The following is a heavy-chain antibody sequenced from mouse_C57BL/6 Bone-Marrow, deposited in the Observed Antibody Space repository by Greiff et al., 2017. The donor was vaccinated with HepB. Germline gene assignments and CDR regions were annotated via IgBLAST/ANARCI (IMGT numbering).Heavy chain of an antibody. CDR2: IWSGGST. V-gene: IGHV2-2*01. CDR3: ARNGRLHWYFDV. CDR1: GFSLTSYG. Sequence: VKLQQSGPGLVQPSQSLSITCTVSGFSLTSYGVHWVRQSPGKGLEWLGVIWSGGSTDYNAAFISRLSISKDNSKSQVFFKMNSLQADDTAIYYCARNGRLHWYFDVWGTGTTVTVSS. J-gene: IGHJ1*03. D-gene: IGHD2-4*01.